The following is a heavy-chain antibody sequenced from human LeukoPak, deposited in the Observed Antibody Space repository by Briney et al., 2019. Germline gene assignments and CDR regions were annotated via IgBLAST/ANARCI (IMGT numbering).Heavy chain of an antibody. CDR1: GYSFTTYW. D-gene: IGHD3-10*01. CDR3: VRQRGSSGTINHFDP. J-gene: IGHJ5*02. Sequence: GESLKISCETSGYSFTTYWIGWVRQLPGTGLEWVGAIYPDDSDSRYSPSFQGQVVISADRSIRTAYLQWNSLKTSDTAMYYCVRQRGSSGTINHFDPWGQGTLVTVSS. CDR2: IYPDDSDS. V-gene: IGHV5-51*01.